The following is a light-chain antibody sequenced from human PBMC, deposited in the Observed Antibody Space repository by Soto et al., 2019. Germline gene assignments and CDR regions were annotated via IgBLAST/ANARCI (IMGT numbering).Light chain of an antibody. V-gene: IGLV2-14*01. CDR1: SSDVGFYNY. CDR3: SSYTTSSTVV. J-gene: IGLJ2*01. CDR2: GVT. Sequence: QSALTQPASVSGSPGQSITISCTGTSSDVGFYNYVSWYQQHPGKAPKLMVYGVTNRPSGVSNRFSGSKSGNTASLSISGRQAEDEADYYCSSYTTSSTVVFGGGTKVTVL.